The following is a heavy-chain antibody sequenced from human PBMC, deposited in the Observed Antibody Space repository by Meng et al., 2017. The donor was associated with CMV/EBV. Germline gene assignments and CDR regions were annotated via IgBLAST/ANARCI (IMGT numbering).Heavy chain of an antibody. V-gene: IGHV3-66*01. CDR1: GFIVSNKY. J-gene: IGHJ4*02. D-gene: IGHD2-8*01. CDR3: TGDSVSHPNLDY. CDR2: IYRGDRT. Sequence: VWSGVGLVPPGVALRVYWVCSGFIVSNKYMSWVRLASGKGLEWVCIIYRGDRTYYVDSVKGRFTVSRYNSKNTMYLQMNSLRVEDTAVYYCTGDSVSHPNLDYWGQGTLVTVSS.